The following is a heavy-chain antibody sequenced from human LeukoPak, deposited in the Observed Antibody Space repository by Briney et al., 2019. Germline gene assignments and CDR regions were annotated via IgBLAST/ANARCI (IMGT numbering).Heavy chain of an antibody. CDR1: AFIFSGHW. CDR2: IKEDGSER. D-gene: IGHD1-14*01. J-gene: IGHJ6*02. CDR3: AKVSGGGLYYDGMDV. Sequence: GGSLRLSCEGSAFIFSGHWMNWVRQTPGKGLEWVASIKEDGSERQYVDSVKGRFTISRDSSKNTLYLQMNSLRAEDTAVYYCAKVSGGGLYYDGMDVWGQGTTVTVSS. V-gene: IGHV3-7*03.